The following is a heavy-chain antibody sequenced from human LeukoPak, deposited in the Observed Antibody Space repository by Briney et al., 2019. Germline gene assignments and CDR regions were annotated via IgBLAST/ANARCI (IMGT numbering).Heavy chain of an antibody. CDR3: AKDRTFDWVPNEY. CDR2: VSGSGVNA. CDR1: GFSFSSYA. J-gene: IGHJ4*02. Sequence: GGSLRLSCAASGFSFSSYAMSWVRQAPGKGLEWVSGVSGSGVNAHYADSVKGRFTISRDNSKNMLFLQMNSLRAEDTAVYYCAKDRTFDWVPNEYWGQGTLVTVSS. D-gene: IGHD3-9*01. V-gene: IGHV3-23*01.